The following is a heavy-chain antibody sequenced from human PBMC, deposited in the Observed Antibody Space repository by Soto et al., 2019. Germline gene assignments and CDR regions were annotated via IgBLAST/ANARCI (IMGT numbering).Heavy chain of an antibody. CDR1: GGTFSSYA. J-gene: IGHJ6*02. V-gene: IGHV1-69*01. D-gene: IGHD4-4*01. CDR3: ARDWETTDLSTPGSYGMDV. CDR2: IIPIFGTA. Sequence: QVQLVQSGAEVQKPGSSVKVSCKASGGTFSSYAISWVRQAPGQGLEWMGGIIPIFGTANYAQKFQGRVTITADESTSTAYMELSSLRSEDTAVYYCARDWETTDLSTPGSYGMDVWGQGTTVTVSS.